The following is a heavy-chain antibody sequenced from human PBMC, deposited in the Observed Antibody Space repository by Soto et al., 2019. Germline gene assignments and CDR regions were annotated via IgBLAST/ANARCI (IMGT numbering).Heavy chain of an antibody. J-gene: IGHJ4*02. D-gene: IGHD2-21*02. V-gene: IGHV1-2*02. CDR1: GHPFTAHH. CDR2: IDLDIGDT. Sequence: QVQMVQSGPEVKKPGASLKASCKASGHPFTAHHSHWWRQPPGQGLEWMGLIDLDIGDTKYAQKFQGRVTSTSDTSITTAYMELRGLRSDDTAVYYCALEPTGTAGFDYWGQGTLVTVSS. CDR3: ALEPTGTAGFDY.